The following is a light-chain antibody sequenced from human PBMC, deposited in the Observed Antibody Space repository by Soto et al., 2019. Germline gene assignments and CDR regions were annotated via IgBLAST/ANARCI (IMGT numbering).Light chain of an antibody. J-gene: IGKJ1*01. V-gene: IGKV3-15*01. CDR1: QSVISN. CDR3: QQYYGRPLS. Sequence: EKGMMLSSATISGAEGERATXSCRASQSVISNLAWYQQKPGHAPSLLIYGAFTRAIGIPARFSGSGSGTEFTLTISSLQSEDFARYYCQQYYGRPLSFGQGTKVDIK. CDR2: GAF.